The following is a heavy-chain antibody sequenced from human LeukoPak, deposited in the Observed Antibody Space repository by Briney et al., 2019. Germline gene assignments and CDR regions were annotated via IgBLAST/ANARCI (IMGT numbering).Heavy chain of an antibody. J-gene: IGHJ4*02. CDR1: GYTFIGYY. V-gene: IGHV1-2*02. CDR3: ATMMYSSSPRDY. Sequence: ASVKVSCKASGYTFIGYYIHWVRQAPGQGPEWMGWISPKSGATNYAQKFQGRVTMATDTSITTAYLELSSLRSDDTAVYYCATMMYSSSPRDYWGQGTLVTVPS. D-gene: IGHD6-6*01. CDR2: ISPKSGAT.